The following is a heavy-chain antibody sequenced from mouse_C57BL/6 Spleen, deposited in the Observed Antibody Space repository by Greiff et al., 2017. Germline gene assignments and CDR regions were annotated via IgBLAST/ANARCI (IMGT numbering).Heavy chain of an antibody. J-gene: IGHJ2*01. Sequence: VQLKESGAELVRPGASVKLSCKASGYTFTDYYINWVKQRPGQGLEWIARIYPGSGNTYYNEKFKGKATLTAEKSSSTAYMQLSSLTSEDSAVYFCAKGGSSYERGFDYWGQGTTLTVSS. CDR2: IYPGSGNT. CDR3: AKGGSSYERGFDY. V-gene: IGHV1-76*01. CDR1: GYTFTDYY. D-gene: IGHD1-1*01.